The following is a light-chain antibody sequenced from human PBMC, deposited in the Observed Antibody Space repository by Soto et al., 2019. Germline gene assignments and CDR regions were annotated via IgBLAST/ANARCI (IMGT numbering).Light chain of an antibody. Sequence: QSALTQPASVSGSPGQSITISCTGTSSGVGGYNYVSWYQQHPGKAPKLIIYEVSNRPSGVSNRFSGSKSGNTDSLTIFGLQAEDEADYYCNSYTRKSTGVFGTGTKLTVL. J-gene: IGLJ1*01. V-gene: IGLV2-14*01. CDR2: EVS. CDR1: SSGVGGYNY. CDR3: NSYTRKSTGV.